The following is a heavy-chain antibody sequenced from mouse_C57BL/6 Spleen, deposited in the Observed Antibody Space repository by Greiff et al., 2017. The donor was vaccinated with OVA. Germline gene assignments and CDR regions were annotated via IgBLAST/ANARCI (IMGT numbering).Heavy chain of an antibody. V-gene: IGHV5-16*01. D-gene: IGHD2-12*01. CDR3: ARAAYYSPFDY. CDR1: GFTFSDYY. J-gene: IGHJ2*01. Sequence: EVHLVESEGGLVQPGSSMKLSCTASGFTFSDYYMAWVRQVPEKGLEWVANINYDGSSTYYLDSLKSRFIISRDNAKNILYLQMSSLKSEDTATYYCARAAYYSPFDYWGQGTTLTVSS. CDR2: INYDGSST.